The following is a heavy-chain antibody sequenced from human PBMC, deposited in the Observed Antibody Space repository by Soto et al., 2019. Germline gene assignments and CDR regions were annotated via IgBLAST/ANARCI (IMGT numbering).Heavy chain of an antibody. D-gene: IGHD1-7*01. CDR1: GGAFSDYY. CDR2: IDHIGTT. CDR3: ARDRNLRI. Sequence: QVQLQQWGAGLLKPSETLSLTCAVYGGAFSDYYWSWIRQPPGKGLEWIGEIDHIGTTSYNPSLKSRVTISADMSKKQFSLTLTSVTAADTALYYSARDRNLRIWCQGTLVAVSS. J-gene: IGHJ4*02. V-gene: IGHV4-34*01.